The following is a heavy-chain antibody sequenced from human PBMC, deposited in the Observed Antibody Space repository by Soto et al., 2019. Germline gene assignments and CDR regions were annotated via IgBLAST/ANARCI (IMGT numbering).Heavy chain of an antibody. V-gene: IGHV3-33*01. CDR1: GFTFSSYG. CDR2: IWYDGSNK. Sequence: GGSLRLSCAASGFTFSSYGMHWVRQAPGKGLEWVAVIWYDGSNKYYADSVKGRFTISRDNSKNTLYLQMNSLRAEDTAVYYCASEARFRYDSSGYWFDYWGQGTLVTVSS. J-gene: IGHJ4*02. D-gene: IGHD3-22*01. CDR3: ASEARFRYDSSGYWFDY.